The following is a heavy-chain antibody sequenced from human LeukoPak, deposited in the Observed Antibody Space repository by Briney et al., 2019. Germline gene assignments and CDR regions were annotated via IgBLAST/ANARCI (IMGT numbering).Heavy chain of an antibody. CDR1: GFTLSTYW. V-gene: IGHV3-7*01. Sequence: PGGSLRLSCEASGFTLSTYWMNWVRQVPGKGLDWVANINPDGSGKRYVDSVKGRFTIARDNADNSLYLQMNSLRAEDTAVYYCARDRGGSYSAIDYWGQGTLVTVSS. CDR2: INPDGSGK. CDR3: ARDRGGSYSAIDY. D-gene: IGHD1-26*01. J-gene: IGHJ4*02.